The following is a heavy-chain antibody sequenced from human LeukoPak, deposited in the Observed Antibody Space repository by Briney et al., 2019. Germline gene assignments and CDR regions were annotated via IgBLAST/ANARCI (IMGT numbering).Heavy chain of an antibody. CDR2: INPNSGGT. Sequence: VASVKVSCEASGYTFTGYYMHWVRQAPGQGLEWMGWINPNSGGTNYAQKFQGRVTMTRDTSISTAYMELSRLRSDDTAVYYCARDPTSGWYYFDYWGQGTLVTVSS. CDR1: GYTFTGYY. V-gene: IGHV1-2*02. D-gene: IGHD6-19*01. J-gene: IGHJ4*02. CDR3: ARDPTSGWYYFDY.